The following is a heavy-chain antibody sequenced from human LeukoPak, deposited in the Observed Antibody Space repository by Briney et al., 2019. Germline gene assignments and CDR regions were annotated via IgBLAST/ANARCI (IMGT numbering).Heavy chain of an antibody. V-gene: IGHV3-23*01. CDR2: ISGSGHTT. J-gene: IGHJ5*02. CDR1: GIAFSTYA. CDR3: AKIDYGSNTGS. D-gene: IGHD4-23*01. Sequence: GSLRLSCTASGIAFSTYAANWVRQAPGKGLEWVSAISGSGHTTYYADSVKGRFTFSRDNSKNTLYLQMNSLRAEDTAVYYCAKIDYGSNTGSWGQGTLVTVSS.